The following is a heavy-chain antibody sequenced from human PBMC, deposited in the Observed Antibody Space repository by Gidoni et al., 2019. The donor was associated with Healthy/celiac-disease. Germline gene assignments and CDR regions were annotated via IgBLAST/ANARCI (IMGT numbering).Heavy chain of an antibody. CDR2: IYYSGST. CDR1: GGSISSSSYY. CDR3: ARLAYYDFWRGAVDY. V-gene: IGHV4-39*07. J-gene: IGHJ4*02. D-gene: IGHD3-3*01. Sequence: QLQLQESGPGLVKPSETLSLTCTVSGGSISSSSYYWGWIRQPPGKGLEWIGSIYYSGSTYYNPSLKSRVTISVDTSKNQFSLKLSSVTAADTAVYYCARLAYYDFWRGAVDYWGQGTLVTVSS.